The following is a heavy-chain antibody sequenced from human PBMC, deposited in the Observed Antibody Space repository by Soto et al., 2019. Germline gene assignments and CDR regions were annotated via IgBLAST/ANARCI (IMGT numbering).Heavy chain of an antibody. Sequence: GASVKVSCKASGYTFTTYGISWVRQAPGQGLEWMGWISVYNGNTKYAKKFQGRVTMTTDTSTNTAYMELSSLRSEDTAVYYCARAPGQWLVPLSSNWFDPWGQGTLVTVSS. CDR2: ISVYNGNT. D-gene: IGHD6-19*01. V-gene: IGHV1-18*04. CDR1: GYTFTTYG. CDR3: ARAPGQWLVPLSSNWFDP. J-gene: IGHJ5*02.